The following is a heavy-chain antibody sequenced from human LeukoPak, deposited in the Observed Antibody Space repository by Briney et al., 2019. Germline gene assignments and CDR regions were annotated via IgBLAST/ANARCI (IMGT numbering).Heavy chain of an antibody. V-gene: IGHV3-7*01. J-gene: IGHJ5*02. CDR3: ARGHYQLS. CDR1: GFTFSSYW. CDR2: IKEEGSEK. D-gene: IGHD2-2*01. Sequence: GGSLRLSCAASGFTFSSYWMSWVRQASGKGLEWVASIKEEGSEKHYVDSVKGRFTISRDNAKNSLYLQMNNLRAEDTAVYYCARGHYQLSWGQGILVTVSS.